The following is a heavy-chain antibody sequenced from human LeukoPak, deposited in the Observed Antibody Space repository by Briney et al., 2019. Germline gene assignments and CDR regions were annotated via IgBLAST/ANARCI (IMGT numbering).Heavy chain of an antibody. D-gene: IGHD2-21*02. Sequence: PSETLSLTCTVSGGSIISSSYYWGWIRQPPGRGPEWIGTVSHTGATQYSPSLTSRVTISLDTSKNQFSLSLNSVTAADTAIFYCARSMVTTDRNFDHWGQGTLVTVSS. CDR1: GGSIISSSYY. CDR3: ARSMVTTDRNFDH. CDR2: VSHTGAT. V-gene: IGHV4-39*07. J-gene: IGHJ4*01.